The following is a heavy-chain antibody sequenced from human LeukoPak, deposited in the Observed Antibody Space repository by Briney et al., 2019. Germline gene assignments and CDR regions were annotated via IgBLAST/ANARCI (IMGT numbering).Heavy chain of an antibody. V-gene: IGHV3-7*01. J-gene: IGHJ5*02. Sequence: GGSLRLSCAASGFTSSNYWMTWVRQAPGKGLEWVANIKQDGNEKYYVDSVKGRFTISRDNSKNTLYLQMNSLRAEDTAVYYCARGGILTRAAPFDPWGQGTLVTVSS. D-gene: IGHD3-9*01. CDR2: IKQDGNEK. CDR1: GFTSSNYW. CDR3: ARGGILTRAAPFDP.